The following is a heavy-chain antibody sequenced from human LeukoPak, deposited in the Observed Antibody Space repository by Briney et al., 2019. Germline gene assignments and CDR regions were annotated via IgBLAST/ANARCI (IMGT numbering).Heavy chain of an antibody. CDR3: ARRIVFGVVSPMGAFDI. Sequence: PGGSLRLSCAASGFTFSSYSLNWVRQAPGKGLEWVSSISSSSSYIYYADSVKGRFTISRDNAKNSLYLQMNSLRAEDTAVYYCARRIVFGVVSPMGAFDIWGQGTMVTVSS. CDR1: GFTFSSYS. J-gene: IGHJ3*02. V-gene: IGHV3-21*01. CDR2: ISSSSSYI. D-gene: IGHD3-3*01.